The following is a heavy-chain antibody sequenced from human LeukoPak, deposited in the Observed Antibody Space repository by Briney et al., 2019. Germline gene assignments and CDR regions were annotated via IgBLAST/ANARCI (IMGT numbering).Heavy chain of an antibody. CDR1: GFTFSNYA. V-gene: IGHV3-23*01. CDR2: ISASGGST. J-gene: IGHJ5*01. Sequence: PGGSLRLSCAASGFTFSNYAMSWVRQARGKGLEWVSAISASGGSTYYADSVKGRFTISRDNSKNTLYLQVNSLRAEDTAVYYCAKARPVDIVVVVTAYDSWGQGTLVTVSS. D-gene: IGHD2-15*01. CDR3: AKARPVDIVVVVTAYDS.